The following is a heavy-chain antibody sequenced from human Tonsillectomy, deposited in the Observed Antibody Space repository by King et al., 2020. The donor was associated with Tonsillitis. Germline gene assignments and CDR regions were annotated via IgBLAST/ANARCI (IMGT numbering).Heavy chain of an antibody. CDR3: ARDWLQLPDPLSGMDV. CDR1: GFTFSSYS. V-gene: IGHV3-21*01. D-gene: IGHD3-9*01. Sequence: VQLVESGGGLVKPGGSLRLSCAASGFTFSSYSMNWVRQAPGKGLEWVSSISSSSSYIYYADSVKGRFTISRDNAKNSLYLQMNSLRAEDTAVYYCARDWLQLPDPLSGMDVWGQGTTVTVSS. CDR2: ISSSSSYI. J-gene: IGHJ6*02.